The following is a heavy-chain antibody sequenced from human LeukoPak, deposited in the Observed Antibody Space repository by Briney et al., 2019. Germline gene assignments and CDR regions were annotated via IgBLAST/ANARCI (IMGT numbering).Heavy chain of an antibody. CDR1: GFTFSSYG. D-gene: IGHD3-10*01. CDR3: ARDGARRGSGSYSSYYYGMDV. V-gene: IGHV3-33*01. CDR2: IWYDGSNK. J-gene: IGHJ6*02. Sequence: GGSLRLSCAASGFTFSSYGMHWVRQAPGKGLEGVAVIWYDGSNKYCADSVKGRFTISRDNSKNTLYLQMNSLRAEDTAVYYCARDGARRGSGSYSSYYYGMDVWGQGTTVTVSS.